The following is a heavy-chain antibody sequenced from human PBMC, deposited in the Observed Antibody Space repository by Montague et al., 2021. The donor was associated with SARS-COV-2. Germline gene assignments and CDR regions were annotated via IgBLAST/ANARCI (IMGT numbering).Heavy chain of an antibody. D-gene: IGHD1-26*01. V-gene: IGHV4-59*01. Sequence: SETLSLTCTVSGASFNNAYWSWIRQPPGKGLEWMGYVYGTGATKTNPSLNSRVTLSRDLSRNQFSLSLTSVTPTDTAVYFCARVPLGGTSGRVFDSWGLGIPVAVSA. CDR2: VYGTGAT. CDR1: GASFNNAY. J-gene: IGHJ4*02. CDR3: ARVPLGGTSGRVFDS.